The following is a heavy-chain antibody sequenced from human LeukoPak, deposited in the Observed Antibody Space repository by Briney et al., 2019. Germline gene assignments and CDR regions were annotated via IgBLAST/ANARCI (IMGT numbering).Heavy chain of an antibody. CDR1: GFTFSSNE. V-gene: IGHV3-48*03. Sequence: PGGALRISRAASGFTFSSNEKNCVRQAPGKGLEWVSGISSSGTTIYYADSVKGRFTISGDNAKNSLYLQMNSLRAEDTAVYYCARAVAGTGGGFFHYWGQGTLVTVSS. J-gene: IGHJ4*02. D-gene: IGHD6-19*01. CDR3: ARAVAGTGGGFFHY. CDR2: ISSSGTTI.